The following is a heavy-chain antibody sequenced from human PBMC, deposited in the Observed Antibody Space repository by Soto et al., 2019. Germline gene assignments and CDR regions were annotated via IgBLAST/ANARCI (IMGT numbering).Heavy chain of an antibody. CDR1: GFTLSSYA. CDR2: ISYDGSNK. CDR3: EKGMRDILTGYHYGRDV. Sequence: PGGSLRLSFEASGFTLSSYAVHWVRQAPGKGLEWVAFISYDGSNKYYGDSVNGRFTIYTDKSKNTLYLQMNSLRGEDTAVYYCEKGMRDILTGYHYGRDVWGQGTTVTVSS. V-gene: IGHV3-30*04. J-gene: IGHJ6*02. D-gene: IGHD3-9*01.